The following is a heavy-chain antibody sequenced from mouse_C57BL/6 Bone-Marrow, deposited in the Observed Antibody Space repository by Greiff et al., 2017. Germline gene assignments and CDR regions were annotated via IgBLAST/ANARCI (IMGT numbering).Heavy chain of an antibody. J-gene: IGHJ1*03. CDR2: INPNNGGT. CDR3: ARCYGSLWYFDV. D-gene: IGHD1-1*01. CDR1: GYTFTDYN. V-gene: IGHV1-22*01. Sequence: VQLQQSGPELVKPGASVKMSCKASGYTFTDYNMHWVKQSHGKSLEWIGYINPNNGGTSYNQKFKGKATLTVNQSSSTAYMELRSLTSEDSAVYYCARCYGSLWYFDVWGTGTTVTVSS.